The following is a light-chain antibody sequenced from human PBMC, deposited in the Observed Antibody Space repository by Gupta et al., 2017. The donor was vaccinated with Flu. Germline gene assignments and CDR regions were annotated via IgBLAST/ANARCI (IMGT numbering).Light chain of an antibody. Sequence: LSLPPGETATLSCRTSQSVSSNYLAWYQQKPGQAPRLLIYGAYHRAAGIPDRFSGSGSGTDFILTISRLEPEDLAVYYCQQYVTSPPGVTFGPGTKVDVK. J-gene: IGKJ3*01. CDR2: GAY. CDR3: QQYVTSPPGVT. V-gene: IGKV3-20*01. CDR1: QSVSSNY.